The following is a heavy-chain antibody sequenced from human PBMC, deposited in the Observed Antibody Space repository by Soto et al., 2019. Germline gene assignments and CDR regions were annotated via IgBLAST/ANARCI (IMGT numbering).Heavy chain of an antibody. CDR2: ISFYESNK. J-gene: IGHJ4*02. V-gene: IGHV3-30-3*01. CDR1: GSTFSTYT. D-gene: IGHD2-15*01. Sequence: QVPLVESGGGVVQPGRSLRLSCATSGSTFSTYTMHWVRQAPGKGLEWVAVISFYESNKYYADSVKGRFTISRDDSKNTLYLQMNSLRAEDTAVYYCARENTVGYCSGGSCYYFDYWGQGTLVTVSS. CDR3: ARENTVGYCSGGSCYYFDY.